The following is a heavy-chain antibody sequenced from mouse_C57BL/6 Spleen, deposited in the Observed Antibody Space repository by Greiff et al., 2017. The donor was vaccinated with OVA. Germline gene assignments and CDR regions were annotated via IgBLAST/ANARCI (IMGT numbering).Heavy chain of an antibody. D-gene: IGHD2-2*01. J-gene: IGHJ4*01. CDR2: ISPSNGGT. Sequence: QVKLQQPGTGLVKPSASVKLSCTASGYTFTSYWMHWVRQRPGQGLEWIGNISPSNGGTNYTAKFTSKATLTVDKSSSTAYMQLSSLTSENPAVYSCAKDKAYGYDGYAMDYWGQGTLVTVSS. CDR1: GYTFTSYW. CDR3: AKDKAYGYDGYAMDY. V-gene: IGHV1-53*01.